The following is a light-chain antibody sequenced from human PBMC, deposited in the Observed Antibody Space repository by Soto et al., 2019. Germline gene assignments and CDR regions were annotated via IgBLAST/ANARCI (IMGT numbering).Light chain of an antibody. CDR2: GAS. J-gene: IGKJ3*01. CDR3: QQYYLVPFT. CDR1: ERVLYPSNNQHY. V-gene: IGKV4-1*01. Sequence: DIVMTQSPDSLGASLRKRATINFKSGERVLYPSNNQHYVAWYQQTSGQPPKLLIYGASARESGVPARCSGSGSGTDFTLTINGLQADDVAVYFCQQYYLVPFTFGPGTKVDIK.